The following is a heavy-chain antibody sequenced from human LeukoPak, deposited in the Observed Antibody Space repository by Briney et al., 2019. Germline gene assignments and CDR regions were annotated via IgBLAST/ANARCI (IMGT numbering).Heavy chain of an antibody. V-gene: IGHV3-7*05. J-gene: IGHJ4*02. CDR1: GFTFSNAW. Sequence: GGSLRLSCAASGFTFSNAWLNWVRQPPGKGLEWVANIKAGGSEKYYVDSVKGRFTISRDDAKRTVDLQMDNLRTEDTAVYYCAYRNNFEYWGQGTLVTVSS. CDR2: IKAGGSEK. CDR3: AYRNNFEY. D-gene: IGHD1-26*01.